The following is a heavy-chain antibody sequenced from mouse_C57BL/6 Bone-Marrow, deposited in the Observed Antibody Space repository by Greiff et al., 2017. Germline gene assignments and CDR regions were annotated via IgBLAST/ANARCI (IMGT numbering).Heavy chain of an antibody. Sequence: EVQRVESGGDLVKPGGSLKLSCAASGFTFSSYGMSWVRQTPDKRLEWVATISSGGSYTYYPDSVKGRFTISRDNAKNTLYLQMSSLKSGETAMYYCARRGTTVANFDYWGQGTTLTVSS. CDR1: GFTFSSYG. D-gene: IGHD1-1*01. V-gene: IGHV5-6*01. CDR3: ARRGTTVANFDY. CDR2: ISSGGSYT. J-gene: IGHJ2*01.